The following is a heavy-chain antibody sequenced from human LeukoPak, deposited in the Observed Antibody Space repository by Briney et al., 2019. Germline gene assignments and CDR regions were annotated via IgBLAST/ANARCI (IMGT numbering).Heavy chain of an antibody. CDR1: GHSISSGYY. CDR2: IYHSGST. D-gene: IGHD3-9*01. Sequence: SETLSLTCTVSGHSISSGYYWGWIRQPPGKGLEWIGSIYHSGSTYYNPSLKSRVNISVDTSKNQFSLKLSSVTAADTAVYYCARDLWGPYDILTGYYDYWGQGTLVTVSS. J-gene: IGHJ4*02. V-gene: IGHV4-38-2*02. CDR3: ARDLWGPYDILTGYYDY.